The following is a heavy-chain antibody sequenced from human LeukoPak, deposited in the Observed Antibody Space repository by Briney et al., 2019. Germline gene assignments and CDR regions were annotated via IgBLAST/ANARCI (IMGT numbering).Heavy chain of an antibody. V-gene: IGHV3-7*01. CDR1: GFTFSHYW. J-gene: IGHJ3*02. CDR2: INQDGSEE. D-gene: IGHD1-1*01. CDR3: ARDIAHYSQLERRSGAFDI. Sequence: GGSLRLSCAASGFTFSHYWMTWVRQAPGKGLEWVAHINQDGSEEHYMDSVKGRFTISRDNAKNSLSLQMNSLRAEDTAVYYCARDIAHYSQLERRSGAFDIWGQGTMVTVSS.